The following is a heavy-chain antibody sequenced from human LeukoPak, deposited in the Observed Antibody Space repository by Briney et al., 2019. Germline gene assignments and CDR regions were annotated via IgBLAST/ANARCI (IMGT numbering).Heavy chain of an antibody. J-gene: IGHJ5*02. D-gene: IGHD6-19*01. CDR3: VKARPAVAVYLDP. CDR1: RLSFSNYA. CDR2: ISSNGGST. Sequence: AGTLRLSCSASRLSFSNYAMHWVRQAPGKGLEDVSAISSNGGSTYYAETVKGRFTISRDKSKNTLYLQMSSLRAEDTAIYYCVKARPAVAVYLDPWGQGTLVTVSS. V-gene: IGHV3-64D*09.